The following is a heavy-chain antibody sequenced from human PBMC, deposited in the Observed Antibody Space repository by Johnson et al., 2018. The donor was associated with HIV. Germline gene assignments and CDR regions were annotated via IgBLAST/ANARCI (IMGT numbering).Heavy chain of an antibody. Sequence: VQLVESGGGVVQPGRSLRLSCAASGFTFSSYGMHWVRQAPGTGLEWVAVISYDGSNKYYADSVKGRFTVSRDNSKNTLYLQMNSLRAEDTAMYYCARSPHYDGSAFDIWGQGTLVTVSS. CDR1: GFTFSSYG. CDR2: ISYDGSNK. D-gene: IGHD3-22*01. CDR3: ARSPHYDGSAFDI. V-gene: IGHV3-30*03. J-gene: IGHJ3*02.